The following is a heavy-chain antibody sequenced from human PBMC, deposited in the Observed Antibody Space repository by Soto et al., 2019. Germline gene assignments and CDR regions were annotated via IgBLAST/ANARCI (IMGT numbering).Heavy chain of an antibody. D-gene: IGHD3-3*01. CDR1: GFTFSSYW. V-gene: IGHV3-7*05. CDR3: ARDTNYDFWSGYYYYYYGMDV. J-gene: IGHJ6*02. CDR2: IKQDGSEK. Sequence: PGGSLRLSCAASGFTFSSYWMSWVRQAPGKGLEWVANIKQDGSEKYYVDSVKGRFTISRDNAKNSLYLQMNSLRAEDTAVYYCARDTNYDFWSGYYYYYYGMDVWGQGTTVTVSS.